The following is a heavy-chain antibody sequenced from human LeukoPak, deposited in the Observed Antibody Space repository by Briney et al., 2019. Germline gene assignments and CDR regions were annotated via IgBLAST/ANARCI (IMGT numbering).Heavy chain of an antibody. CDR2: VDTSGDT. J-gene: IGHJ6*03. CDR3: ARGLGGASYYMDV. D-gene: IGHD3-16*01. V-gene: IGHV4-4*07. Sequence: SETLSLTCTVSGGSLSSCYWSWVRQPAGKGPEWIGRVDTSGDTHYNPSLKSRATMSLDTSKKQFYLKLNSVGVADTAVYYRARGLGGASYYMDVWGKGTTVTVSS. CDR1: GGSLSSCY.